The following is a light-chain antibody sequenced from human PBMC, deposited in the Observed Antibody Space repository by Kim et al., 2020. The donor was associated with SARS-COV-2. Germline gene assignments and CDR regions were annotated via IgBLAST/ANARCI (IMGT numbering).Light chain of an antibody. V-gene: IGLV1-44*01. Sequence: ELTQPPSASGTPGQGVTISCSGGSPNIGSNTVEWYQQFPGTAPKLIIYSRNQRPAGVPDRFSGSKSGTSASLAINGLQSEDDVDYYCAAWDDSLNAVVFGGGHQLT. CDR3: AAWDDSLNAVV. CDR2: SRN. J-gene: IGLJ2*01. CDR1: SPNIGSNT.